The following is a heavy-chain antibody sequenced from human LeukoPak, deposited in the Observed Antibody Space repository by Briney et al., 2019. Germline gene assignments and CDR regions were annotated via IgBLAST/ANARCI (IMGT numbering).Heavy chain of an antibody. D-gene: IGHD3-10*01. Sequence: GGSLRLSCAASGFTFSSYAMSWVRQAPGKGLEWVSAISGSGGSTYYADSVKGRFTISRDNSKNTLYLQMNSLRAEDTAVYYCAKDPYYYGSGSYLPDYWGQEPWSPSPQ. CDR2: ISGSGGST. V-gene: IGHV3-23*01. CDR3: AKDPYYYGSGSYLPDY. J-gene: IGHJ4*01. CDR1: GFTFSSYA.